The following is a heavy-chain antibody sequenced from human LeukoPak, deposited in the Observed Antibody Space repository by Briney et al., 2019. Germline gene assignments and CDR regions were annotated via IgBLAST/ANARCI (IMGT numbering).Heavy chain of an antibody. CDR1: GFTFSSYW. CDR3: ARGIASSRSVAIDL. J-gene: IGHJ4*02. Sequence: GGSLRLSCAASGFTFSSYWMHWVRQAPGKGLVGVARLSGDGGTTRHADSVKGRFTISRDNAKNTLYLQMNSLGVEDTALYYCARGIASSRSVAIDLWGQGTLVAVSS. D-gene: IGHD6-13*01. CDR2: LSGDGGTT. V-gene: IGHV3-74*01.